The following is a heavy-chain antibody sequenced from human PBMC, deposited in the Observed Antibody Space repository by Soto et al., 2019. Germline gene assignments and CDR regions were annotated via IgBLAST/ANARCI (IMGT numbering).Heavy chain of an antibody. D-gene: IGHD3-9*01. CDR3: ATLVGH. J-gene: IGHJ4*02. Sequence: QVQLVESGGGVVQPGRSLRLSCAASGFTFNSYGLHWVRQAPGKGLEWVAVIWHDGGNKYYSDSVKGRFTISRDNSKNTLYLQMNSLRAEETAVYYCATLVGHWGQVTLVTVSS. V-gene: IGHV3-33*01. CDR2: IWHDGGNK. CDR1: GFTFNSYG.